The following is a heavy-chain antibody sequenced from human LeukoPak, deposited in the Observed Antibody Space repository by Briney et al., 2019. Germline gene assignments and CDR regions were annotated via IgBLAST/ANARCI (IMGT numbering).Heavy chain of an antibody. CDR1: GFTFSSYA. D-gene: IGHD3-22*01. CDR3: AKGQEPYYYDSSFDY. Sequence: GGSLRLSCAASGFTFSSYAMSWVRQAPGKGLEWASAISGSGGSTYYADSVKGRFTISRDNSKNTLYLQMNSLRAEDTAVYYCAKGQEPYYYDSSFDYWGQGTLVTVSS. J-gene: IGHJ4*02. CDR2: ISGSGGST. V-gene: IGHV3-23*01.